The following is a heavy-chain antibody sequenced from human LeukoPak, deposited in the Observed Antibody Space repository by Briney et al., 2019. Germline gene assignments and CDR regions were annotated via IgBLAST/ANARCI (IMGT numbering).Heavy chain of an antibody. D-gene: IGHD3-10*01. V-gene: IGHV4-38-2*02. CDR3: ARLVRGVKDPARLDY. CDR2: IYHSGST. CDR1: GYSISSGYY. Sequence: SETLSLTCTVSGYSISSGYYWGWIRQPPGKGLEWIGSIYHSGSTYYNPSLKSRVTISVDTSKNQFSLKLSSVTAADTAVYYCARLVRGVKDPARLDYWGQGTLVTVSS. J-gene: IGHJ4*02.